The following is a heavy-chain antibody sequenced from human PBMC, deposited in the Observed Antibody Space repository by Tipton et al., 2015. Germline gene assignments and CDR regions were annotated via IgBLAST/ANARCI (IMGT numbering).Heavy chain of an antibody. CDR3: ARSSGYSFDY. CDR2: VFYTGST. V-gene: IGHV4-59*12. Sequence: TLSLTCTVSGGSISSEYWSWIRQPPGKGLEWIGYVFYTGSTYYNPSLESRVTISVDTFENQFPLKLTSVTAADTAMYYCARSSGYSFDYWGQGTLVTVSS. J-gene: IGHJ4*02. CDR1: GGSISSEY. D-gene: IGHD3-22*01.